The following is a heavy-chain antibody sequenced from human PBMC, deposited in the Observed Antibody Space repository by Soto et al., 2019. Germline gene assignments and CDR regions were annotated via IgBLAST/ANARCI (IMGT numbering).Heavy chain of an antibody. V-gene: IGHV3-15*07. Sequence: EVQLVESGGGFVESGGSLRLSCAASGFSFKDAWMTWVRQAPGKGLEWVGRIKSSTDGGTADYGAAVKGRFTMSRDDSKDTLYLHMDGLKREDTGVYYCTSFFHLRGRLFDFWGPVTQVNVSS. CDR2: IKSSTDGGTA. CDR3: TSFFHLRGRLFDF. J-gene: IGHJ4*02. CDR1: GFSFKDAW. D-gene: IGHD3-16*01.